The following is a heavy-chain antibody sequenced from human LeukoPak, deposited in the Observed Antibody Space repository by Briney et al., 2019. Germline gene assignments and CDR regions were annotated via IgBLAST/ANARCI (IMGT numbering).Heavy chain of an antibody. CDR1: GFSFSDFS. CDR3: AKQSYARSLGE. V-gene: IGHV3-23*01. Sequence: GGSLRLSCATSGFSFSDFSMSWVRQAPGKGLEWISTTNSGGSSTDYAESVKGRFTISRDNSKNTLYLQMSSLRVEDTAMYYCAKQSYARSLGEGGPGTLVTVSS. J-gene: IGHJ4*02. D-gene: IGHD2-8*01. CDR2: TNSGGSST.